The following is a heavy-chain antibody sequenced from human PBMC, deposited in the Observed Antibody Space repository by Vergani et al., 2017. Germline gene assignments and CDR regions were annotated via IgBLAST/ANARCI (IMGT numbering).Heavy chain of an antibody. CDR2: ISLGALTV. CDR1: GFKFSDHY. Sequence: LAESGRGSVKPGGSLRLSCAASGFKFSDHYMSWLRQAPGKGLEWVSHISLGALTVYYTDSVTGRCTVSRDNDNNSLTLDMTTLRVEATIVYYCAKNPGISTTRHDYAMNVWGKETTVTVSS. CDR3: AKNPGISTTRHDYAMNV. D-gene: IGHD1-1*01. J-gene: IGHJ6*04. V-gene: IGHV3-11*04.